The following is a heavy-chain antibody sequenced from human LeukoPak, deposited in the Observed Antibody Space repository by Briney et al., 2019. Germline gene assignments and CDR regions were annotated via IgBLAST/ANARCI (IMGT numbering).Heavy chain of an antibody. Sequence: ASVEVSCKASGYTFTSYYMHWVRQAPGQGLEWMGIINPSGGSTSYAQKFQGRVTITADKSTSTAYMELSSLRSEDTAVYYCARTLRYFDWLSGEYYYYGMDVWGQGTTVTVSS. V-gene: IGHV1-46*01. J-gene: IGHJ6*02. CDR3: ARTLRYFDWLSGEYYYYGMDV. CDR1: GYTFTSYY. CDR2: INPSGGST. D-gene: IGHD3-9*01.